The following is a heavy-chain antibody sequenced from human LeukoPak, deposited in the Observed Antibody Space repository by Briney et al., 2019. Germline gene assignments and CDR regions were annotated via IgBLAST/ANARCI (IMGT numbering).Heavy chain of an antibody. V-gene: IGHV4-34*01. CDR1: GGSFSGYY. Sequence: SETLSLTCAVYGGSFSGYYWSWIRQPPGKGLEGIGEINHSGSTNYNPSLKSRFTISVDTSKNQFSLKLSSVTAADTAVYYCARENDYGDYAYYYYYMDVWGKGTTVTVSS. CDR2: INHSGST. CDR3: ARENDYGDYAYYYYYMDV. D-gene: IGHD4-17*01. J-gene: IGHJ6*03.